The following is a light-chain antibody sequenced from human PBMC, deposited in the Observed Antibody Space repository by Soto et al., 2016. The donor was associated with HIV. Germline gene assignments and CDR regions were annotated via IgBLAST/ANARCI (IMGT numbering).Light chain of an antibody. J-gene: IGLJ2*01. V-gene: IGLV3-21*03. CDR1: NIASKN. Sequence: SYVLTQPSSVSVAPGKTARITCGGNNIASKNVHWYQQKPGQAPLLVVYDDSDRPSGIPDRFSGSNSGNTATLTISRVEAGDEADYYCQVWDSSSDVVFGGGTKLTVL. CDR3: QVWDSSSDVV. CDR2: DDS.